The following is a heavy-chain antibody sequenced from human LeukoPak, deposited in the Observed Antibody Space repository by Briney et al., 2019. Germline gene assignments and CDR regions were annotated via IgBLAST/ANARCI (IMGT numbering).Heavy chain of an antibody. D-gene: IGHD6-13*01. Sequence: GGSLRLSCTATGFTFSDCDMNWFRQAPGKGLEWVSSISYRTSHIYYADSVKGRFTISRDHAKNSLYLQMDSLRAEDTAVYFCGRAFPPLRTAAAGDYWGQGTLVTVSS. CDR1: GFTFSDCD. CDR3: GRAFPPLRTAAAGDY. V-gene: IGHV3-21*01. CDR2: ISYRTSHI. J-gene: IGHJ4*02.